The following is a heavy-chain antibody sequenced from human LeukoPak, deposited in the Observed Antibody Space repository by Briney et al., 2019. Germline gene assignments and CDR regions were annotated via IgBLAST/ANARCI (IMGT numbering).Heavy chain of an antibody. D-gene: IGHD3-22*01. J-gene: IGHJ4*02. CDR1: GGSISSYY. CDR3: ARTSDYYDSSGFLLD. Sequence: PSETLSLTCTVSGGSISSYYWSWIRQPPGKGLEWIGYIYYSGSTNYNPSLKSRVTISVDKSKNQFSLKLSSVTAADTAVYYCARTSDYYDSSGFLLDWGQGTLVTVSS. CDR2: IYYSGST. V-gene: IGHV4-59*12.